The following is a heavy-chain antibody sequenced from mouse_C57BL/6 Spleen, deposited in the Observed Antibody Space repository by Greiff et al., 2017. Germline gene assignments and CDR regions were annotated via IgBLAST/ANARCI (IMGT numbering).Heavy chain of an antibody. V-gene: IGHV5-9-1*02. CDR1: GFTFSSYA. CDR3: TRAIYYDYDYYAMDY. CDR2: IRSGGDYL. J-gene: IGHJ4*01. Sequence: EVMLVESGEGLVKPGGSLKLSCAASGFTFSSYAMSWVRQTPEKRLEWVAYIRSGGDYLYYADPVMGRFTISRDNARNTLYLQMSSLKYDDTAMYYFTRAIYYDYDYYAMDYWGQGTSVTVSS. D-gene: IGHD2-4*01.